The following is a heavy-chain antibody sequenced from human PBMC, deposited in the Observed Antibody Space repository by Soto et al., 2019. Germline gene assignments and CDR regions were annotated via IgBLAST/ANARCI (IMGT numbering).Heavy chain of an antibody. J-gene: IGHJ4*02. CDR1: GYTFTGYY. Sequence: ASVKVSCKASGYTFTGYYMHWVRQAPGQGLEWMGWINPNSGGTNYAQKFQGWVTMTRDTSISTAYMELSRLRSDDTAVYYCAIDFTPFGVAPGLDYWGQGTLVTVSS. CDR2: INPNSGGT. CDR3: AIDFTPFGVAPGLDY. V-gene: IGHV1-2*04. D-gene: IGHD3-3*01.